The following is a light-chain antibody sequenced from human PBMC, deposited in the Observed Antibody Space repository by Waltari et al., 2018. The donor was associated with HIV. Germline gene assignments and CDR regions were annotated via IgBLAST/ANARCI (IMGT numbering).Light chain of an antibody. J-gene: IGLJ3*02. CDR3: QSFDSTSWI. CDR2: EYR. V-gene: IGLV6-57*04. Sequence: NFMLNQPHSVSESPGKTVTISCTRSRCSIASNFVQWYQQRPGSAPTIVMYEYRQRPSGVPDRFSGSIDSSSNSASLTISGLKTEDEADYYCQSFDSTSWIFGGGTKLTVV. CDR1: RCSIASNF.